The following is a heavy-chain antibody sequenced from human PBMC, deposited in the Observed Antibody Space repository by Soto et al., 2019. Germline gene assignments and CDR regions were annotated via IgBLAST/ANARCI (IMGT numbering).Heavy chain of an antibody. Sequence: EVQLLESGGGSVRPGGSLRLSCAASGLTFSSYAMAWVRQAPGKGLEWVSAIGGSTGYTYYADSVKGRFTISRDNSKDTLYLQMNSLRAEDTAVYYCAKDLYGDYGATGEDWGQGTLITLSS. CDR1: GLTFSSYA. D-gene: IGHD4-17*01. V-gene: IGHV3-23*01. CDR2: IGGSTGYT. CDR3: AKDLYGDYGATGED. J-gene: IGHJ4*02.